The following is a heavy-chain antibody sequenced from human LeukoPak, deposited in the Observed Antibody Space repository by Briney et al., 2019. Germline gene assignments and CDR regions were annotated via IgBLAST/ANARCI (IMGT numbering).Heavy chain of an antibody. CDR3: ARVGDYGGNSRAFDY. Sequence: SVKVSCKASGGTFSSYAISWVRQAPGQGLEWMGRIIPIFGTANYAQKFQGGVTITADKSTSTAYMELSSLRSEDTAVYYCARVGDYGGNSRAFDYWGQGTLVTVSS. D-gene: IGHD4-23*01. CDR1: GGTFSSYA. CDR2: IIPIFGTA. V-gene: IGHV1-69*06. J-gene: IGHJ4*02.